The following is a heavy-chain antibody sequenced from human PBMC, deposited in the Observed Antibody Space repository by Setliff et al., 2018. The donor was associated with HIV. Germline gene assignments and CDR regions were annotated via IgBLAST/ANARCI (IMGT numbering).Heavy chain of an antibody. CDR2: IIPAFGTT. V-gene: IGHV1-69*13. CDR3: ARGPRYNWNSYYYMDV. CDR1: GGTFNSYA. D-gene: IGHD1-20*01. Sequence: SVKVSCKSSGGTFNSYAIIWVRQAPGQGLEWMGGIIPAFGTTNYAQKFQGRVTITADESTSTAYMELSSLRSEDTAVYYCARGPRYNWNSYYYMDVWGKGTTVTVS. J-gene: IGHJ6*03.